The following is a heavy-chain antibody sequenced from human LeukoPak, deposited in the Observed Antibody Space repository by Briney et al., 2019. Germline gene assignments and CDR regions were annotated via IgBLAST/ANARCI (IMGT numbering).Heavy chain of an antibody. CDR1: GYTFTSYD. D-gene: IGHD6-13*01. CDR3: ARRSVIAAAGTGYYYYGMDV. Sequence: GASVKVSCKASGYTFTSYDINWVRQATGQGLEWMGWMNPNSGNTGYAQKFQGRVTMTRNTSISTAYMELSSLRSEDTAVYYCARRSVIAAAGTGYYYYGMDVWGQGTTVTVSS. J-gene: IGHJ6*02. V-gene: IGHV1-8*01. CDR2: MNPNSGNT.